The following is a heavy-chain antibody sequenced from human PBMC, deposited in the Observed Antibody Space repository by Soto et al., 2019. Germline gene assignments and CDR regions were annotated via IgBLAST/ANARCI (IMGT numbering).Heavy chain of an antibody. V-gene: IGHV3-11*01. Sequence: QVQLVESGGDVVQPGGSLRLSCAASGFTFSASYMTWIRQAPGRGLEWVSYISNSGNTKEYADSVRGRFTISRENAKNSVHLQMDSLRAEDTAVYYCARERSCSGNSCYNLRFDPWGQGTRVIVSS. J-gene: IGHJ5*02. CDR3: ARERSCSGNSCYNLRFDP. CDR2: ISNSGNTK. D-gene: IGHD5-12*01. CDR1: GFTFSASY.